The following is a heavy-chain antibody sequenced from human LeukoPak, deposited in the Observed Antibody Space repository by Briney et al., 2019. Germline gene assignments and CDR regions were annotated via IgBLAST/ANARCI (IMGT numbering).Heavy chain of an antibody. CDR3: ARDLSSGWDY. CDR2: ISSSSSYI. J-gene: IGHJ4*02. D-gene: IGHD6-19*01. CDR1: GFTFSSYS. Sequence: SGGSLRLSCAASGFTFSSYSMNWVRQAPGKGLEWVSSISSSSSYIYYADSVKGRFTTSRDNAKNSLYLQMNSLRAEDTAVYYCARDLSSGWDYWGQGTLVTVSS. V-gene: IGHV3-21*01.